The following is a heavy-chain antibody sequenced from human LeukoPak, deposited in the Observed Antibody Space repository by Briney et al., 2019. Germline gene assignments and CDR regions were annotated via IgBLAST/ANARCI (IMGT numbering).Heavy chain of an antibody. CDR3: ARHRRYSSSLTAKRGDYYYYYMDV. CDR1: GYSFTSYW. Sequence: HGESLKISCKGSGYSFTSYWIGWVRQMPGKGLEWMGIIYPGDSDTRYSPSFQGQVTISADKSISTAYLQWSSLKASDTAMYYCARHRRYSSSLTAKRGDYYYYYMDVWGKGTTVTVSS. V-gene: IGHV5-51*01. D-gene: IGHD6-13*01. CDR2: IYPGDSDT. J-gene: IGHJ6*03.